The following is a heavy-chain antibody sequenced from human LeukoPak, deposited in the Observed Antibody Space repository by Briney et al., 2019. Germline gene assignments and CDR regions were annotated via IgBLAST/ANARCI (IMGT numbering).Heavy chain of an antibody. CDR3: AREGRVRGVIITGFGY. J-gene: IGHJ4*02. CDR2: INPNSGGT. CDR1: GYTFTGYY. D-gene: IGHD3-10*01. Sequence: GASVKVSCKASGYTFTGYYMHWVRQAPGQGLEWMGWINPNSGGTNYAQKFQGRVTVTRDTSISAAYMELSRLRSDDTAVYYCAREGRVRGVIITGFGYWGQGTLVTVSS. V-gene: IGHV1-2*02.